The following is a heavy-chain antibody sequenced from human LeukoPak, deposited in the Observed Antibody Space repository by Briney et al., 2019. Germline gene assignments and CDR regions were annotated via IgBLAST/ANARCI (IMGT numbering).Heavy chain of an antibody. J-gene: IGHJ4*02. CDR2: IYYGENT. CDR1: GGSISSGPYY. Sequence: SETLSLTCTVSGGSISSGPYYWGWIRQPPGKGLEWIGNIYYGENTYYNPSLKSRVTISVDTSKNQFSLKLSSVTAADTAVYYCARGRRWKSDYWGQGTLVTVSS. CDR3: ARGRRWKSDY. V-gene: IGHV4-39*07. D-gene: IGHD4-23*01.